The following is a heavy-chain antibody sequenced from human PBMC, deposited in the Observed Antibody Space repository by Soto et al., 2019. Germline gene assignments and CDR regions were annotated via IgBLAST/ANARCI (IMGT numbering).Heavy chain of an antibody. CDR1: GFSLNSYS. CDR3: VRGRSDSLMDV. V-gene: IGHV3-48*02. CDR2: LSISRSTI. J-gene: IGHJ6*02. Sequence: GGTPRLSSTGSGFSLNSYSMNWARQAPGKGLEWVSYLSISRSTIYYADSVKGRFTISRDDPKNSLYLQMNSLRDDDTAVYFRVRGRSDSLMDVWGQGTPVTVSS.